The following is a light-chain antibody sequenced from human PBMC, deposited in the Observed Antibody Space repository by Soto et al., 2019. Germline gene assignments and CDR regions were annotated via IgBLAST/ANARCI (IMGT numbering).Light chain of an antibody. CDR2: GAS. CDR3: QQYGSSPYT. V-gene: IGKV3-20*01. CDR1: QSVSSSY. J-gene: IGKJ2*01. Sequence: EIVLTQSPGTLSLSPGERATLSCRASQSVSSSYFAWYQQKPGQAPRLLIYGASVRATGIPDRFSGSGSGTDFTVTISRLEPEYFGVYYCQQYGSSPYTFGQGTRLEIK.